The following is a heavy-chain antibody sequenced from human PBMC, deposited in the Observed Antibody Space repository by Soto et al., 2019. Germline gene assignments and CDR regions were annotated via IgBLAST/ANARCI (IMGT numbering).Heavy chain of an antibody. V-gene: IGHV3-7*01. CDR1: GFSIRDYW. J-gene: IGHJ6*03. CDR2: IKQDGSEK. D-gene: IGHD1-1*01. Sequence: EEQLVESGGGLVQPGGSLRLSCAASGFSIRDYWMTWVRHAPGKGLDWVANIKQDGSEKFYVDSLKGRFTISRDNAKNSVYLLMNSLRADDTAVYYCARGKDGRRAGTYYFDMDVWGKGTTVTLSS. CDR3: ARGKDGRRAGTYYFDMDV.